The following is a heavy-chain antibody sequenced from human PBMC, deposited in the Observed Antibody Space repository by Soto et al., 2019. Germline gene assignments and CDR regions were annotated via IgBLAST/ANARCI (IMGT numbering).Heavy chain of an antibody. CDR3: ARGRYGDY. Sequence: QVHLVQSGAEVKKPGASVKVSCKGSGYAFTTYGITWVRQAPGQGLEWMGWVSAHNGNTNYAQKLQGRVTVTRDTSTSTAYMELRSLRSDDTAVYYCARGRYGDYWGQGALVTVSS. V-gene: IGHV1-18*01. J-gene: IGHJ4*02. CDR1: GYAFTTYG. CDR2: VSAHNGNT. D-gene: IGHD1-1*01.